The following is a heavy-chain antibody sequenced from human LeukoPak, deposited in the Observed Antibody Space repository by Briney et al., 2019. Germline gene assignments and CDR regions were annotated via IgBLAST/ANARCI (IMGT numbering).Heavy chain of an antibody. J-gene: IGHJ6*03. CDR3: AREMKTNTYYMDV. CDR1: GGSISSSSYY. D-gene: IGHD1-7*01. CDR2: IYTSGST. V-gene: IGHV4-61*02. Sequence: SETLSLTCTVSGGSISSSSYYWSWIRQPAGKGLEWIGRIYTSGSTNYNPSLKSRVTMSVDTSKNQFSLKLSSVTAADTAVYYCAREMKTNTYYMDVWGKGTTVTVSS.